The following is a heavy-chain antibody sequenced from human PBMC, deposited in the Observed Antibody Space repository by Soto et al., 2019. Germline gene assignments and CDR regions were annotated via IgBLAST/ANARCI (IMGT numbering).Heavy chain of an antibody. CDR1: GFTFSDYY. Sequence: PGGSLRLSCAASGFTFSDYYMNWVRQAPGKGLEWVSSISSSSTIYYADSVKCRFTISRDNSKNTLYLQMNSLRAEDTAVYYCATLLGGYFDYWGQGTLVTVSS. CDR2: ISSSSTI. J-gene: IGHJ4*02. D-gene: IGHD1-26*01. V-gene: IGHV3-11*04. CDR3: ATLLGGYFDY.